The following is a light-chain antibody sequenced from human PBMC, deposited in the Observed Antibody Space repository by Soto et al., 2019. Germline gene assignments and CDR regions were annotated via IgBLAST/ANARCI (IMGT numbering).Light chain of an antibody. CDR1: QSVSSRN. J-gene: IGKJ2*01. CDR3: QQYSDFPYT. V-gene: IGKV3-20*01. CDR2: GAS. Sequence: EIVLTQSPGTLSLSPRERATLSCRASQSVSSRNLAWYQQKPGQAPRLLIYGASSRDTGIPDRFSGSGSVTDFTLTINRLEPEDFAVYYCQQYSDFPYTFGRGTKLEVK.